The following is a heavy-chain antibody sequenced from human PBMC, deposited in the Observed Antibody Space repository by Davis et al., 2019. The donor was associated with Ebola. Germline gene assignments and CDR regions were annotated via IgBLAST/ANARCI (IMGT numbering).Heavy chain of an antibody. CDR3: ARGGRTPPNWFDP. Sequence: MPSETLSLTCAVSGGSISSGGYPWSWIRQPPGKGLEWIGYIYYSGSTYYNPSLKSRVTISVDTSKSQFSLRLSSVTAADTAVYYCARGGRTPPNWFDPWGQGTLVTVSS. CDR1: GGSISSGGYP. D-gene: IGHD2-2*01. J-gene: IGHJ5*02. CDR2: IYYSGST. V-gene: IGHV4-30-4*07.